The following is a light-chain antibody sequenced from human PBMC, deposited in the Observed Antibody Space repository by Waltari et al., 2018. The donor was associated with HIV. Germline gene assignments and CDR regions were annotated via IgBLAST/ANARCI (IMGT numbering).Light chain of an antibody. V-gene: IGKV1-39*01. Sequence: DIQMTQSPSSLSASVGDGVTITSRASQSISTYLNWYQQKPGKAPKLLIYGASSLQSGVPLRFTGGGSGTVFTLAISSLQSEDFATYYCEQSYGSPHTFGQGTTLEI. CDR3: EQSYGSPHT. CDR2: GAS. CDR1: QSISTY. J-gene: IGKJ2*01.